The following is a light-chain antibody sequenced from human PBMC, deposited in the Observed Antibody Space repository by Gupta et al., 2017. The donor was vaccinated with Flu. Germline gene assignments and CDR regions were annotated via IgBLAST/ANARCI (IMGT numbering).Light chain of an antibody. Sequence: SITISCTGTSSDVGGYNYVSCYQQHPGKAPKLMIYDVNNRPSGVSTRFSGSKSGNTASLTISGLQAEDEADYYCSSYTSSTTWVFGGGTKLTVL. CDR1: SSDVGGYNY. CDR3: SSYTSSTTWV. V-gene: IGLV2-14*03. CDR2: DVN. J-gene: IGLJ3*02.